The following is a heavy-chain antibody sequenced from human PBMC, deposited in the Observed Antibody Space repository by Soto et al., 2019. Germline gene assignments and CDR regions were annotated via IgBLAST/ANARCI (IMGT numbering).Heavy chain of an antibody. CDR2: IYAGNGDT. Sequence: QVQLVQSGAEVKKPGASVKVSCKASGYTFTNYAIHWVRQAPGQSLEWMGWIYAGNGDTKYSQKFQGRVTISRDTXANTAYXELSSLXXXXXXXXXCARXYAASGTIFPNWFDPWGQGTLVTVSS. D-gene: IGHD1-7*01. J-gene: IGHJ5*02. V-gene: IGHV1-3*01. CDR3: ARXYAASGTIFPNWFDP. CDR1: GYTFTNYA.